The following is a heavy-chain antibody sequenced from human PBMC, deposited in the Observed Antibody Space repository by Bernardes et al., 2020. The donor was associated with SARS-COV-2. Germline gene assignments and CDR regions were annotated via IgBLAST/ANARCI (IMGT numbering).Heavy chain of an antibody. Sequence: GGSLRLSCAASGFTVSSNYMSWVRQAPGKGLEWVSVIYSGGSTYYADSVKGRFTISRDNSKKTLYLQMNSLIAEDTAVYYSASELLSPGYHYYGMDVLRQGTTFTVSS. CDR3: ASELLSPGYHYYGMDV. V-gene: IGHV3-66*01. J-gene: IGHJ6*02. CDR1: GFTVSSNY. CDR2: IYSGGST.